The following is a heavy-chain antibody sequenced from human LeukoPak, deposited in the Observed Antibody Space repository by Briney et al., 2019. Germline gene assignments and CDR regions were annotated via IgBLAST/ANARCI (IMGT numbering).Heavy chain of an antibody. V-gene: IGHV1-18*01. J-gene: IGHJ4*02. D-gene: IGHD4-17*01. CDR2: VNAYNGNT. Sequence: ASVRVSCKASGYSFTSYGINWVRQAPGQGLEWIGWVNAYNGNTNYAQKLQGRVTMPTDTSTSTAYMELRSLRSDDTAVYYCARDLGTTVTAFDYWGQGTLVTVSS. CDR3: ARDLGTTVTAFDY. CDR1: GYSFTSYG.